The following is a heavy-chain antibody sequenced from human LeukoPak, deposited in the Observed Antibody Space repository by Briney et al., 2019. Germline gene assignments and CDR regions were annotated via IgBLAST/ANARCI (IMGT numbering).Heavy chain of an antibody. CDR3: ARDPVGATRFDP. Sequence: ASVKVSCKASGYAFTGYIIHWVRQAPGQGLEWVGWINTNSGAINYAQKFQDRVTMTTDTSINTAYMELRRLRSDDTAVYYCARDPVGATRFDPWGQGTLVTVSS. V-gene: IGHV1-2*02. D-gene: IGHD1-26*01. CDR1: GYAFTGYI. CDR2: INTNSGAI. J-gene: IGHJ5*02.